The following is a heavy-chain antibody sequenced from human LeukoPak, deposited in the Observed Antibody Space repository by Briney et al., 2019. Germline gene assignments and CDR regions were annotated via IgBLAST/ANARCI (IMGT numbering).Heavy chain of an antibody. CDR2: IRTKPYGGTT. V-gene: IGHV3-49*04. CDR3: ARVIQLWSAGPYFDY. Sequence: GGSLRLSCTTSGFTFGDYAMSWVRQAPGKGLEWVTFIRTKPYGGTTEYAASVKGRFTISRDDSKSVAYLQMNSLKIEDTAVYYCARVIQLWSAGPYFDYWGQGTLVTVSS. CDR1: GFTFGDYA. D-gene: IGHD5-18*01. J-gene: IGHJ4*02.